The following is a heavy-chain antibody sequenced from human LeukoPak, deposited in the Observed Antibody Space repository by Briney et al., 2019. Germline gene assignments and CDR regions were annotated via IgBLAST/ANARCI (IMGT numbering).Heavy chain of an antibody. CDR3: AREGGDFWSGYSTGYFDS. CDR1: GFTFSSYS. J-gene: IGHJ4*02. Sequence: GGSLRLSCAVSGFTFSSYSMNWVRRAPGKGLECVSYIGSSVSTKYYADSVKGRFTISRDNGKNSVYLQMNSMRAEDTAVYYCAREGGDFWSGYSTGYFDSWGQGTLVTVSS. CDR2: IGSSVSTK. V-gene: IGHV3-48*04. D-gene: IGHD3-3*01.